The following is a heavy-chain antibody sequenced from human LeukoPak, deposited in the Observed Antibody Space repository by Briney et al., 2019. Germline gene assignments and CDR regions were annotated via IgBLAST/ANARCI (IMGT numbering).Heavy chain of an antibody. CDR1: GYTFTGYY. D-gene: IGHD2-15*01. CDR2: INPNSGDT. Sequence: ASVKVSCRASGYTFTGYYMHWMRQAPGQGLEWMGWINPNSGDTNYAQKFQGRVTMTRDTSISTAYMELSRLTSDDTAVYYCARLSVVAATYKWFDPWGQGTLVTVSS. CDR3: ARLSVVAATYKWFDP. V-gene: IGHV1-2*02. J-gene: IGHJ5*02.